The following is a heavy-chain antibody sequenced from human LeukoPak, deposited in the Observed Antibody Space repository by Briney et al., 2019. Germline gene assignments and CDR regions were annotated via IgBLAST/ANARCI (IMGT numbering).Heavy chain of an antibody. J-gene: IGHJ4*02. V-gene: IGHV1-24*01. CDR1: GYTLTELS. D-gene: IGHD1-7*01. Sequence: ASVKVSCKVSGYTLTELSMHWVRQAPGKGLEWMGGFDPEDGETIYAQKFQGRVTITADKSTSTAYMELSSLRSEDTAVYYCARGPNWNYYRFDYWGQGTLVTVSS. CDR3: ARGPNWNYYRFDY. CDR2: FDPEDGET.